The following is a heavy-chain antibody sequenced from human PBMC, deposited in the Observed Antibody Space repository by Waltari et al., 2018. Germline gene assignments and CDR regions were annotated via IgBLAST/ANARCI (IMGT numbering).Heavy chain of an antibody. CDR3: ARGHYYDSDYYYMDV. Sequence: QVQLQESGPGLVKPSQTLSLLCPVSGGSFRGYYWSWIRQPPGKGLEWIGEINHSGSTNYNPSLKSRVTISVDTSKNQFSLKLSSVTAADTAVYYCARGHYYDSDYYYMDVWGKGTTVTVSS. CDR1: GGSFRGYY. V-gene: IGHV4-34*09. J-gene: IGHJ6*03. CDR2: INHSGST. D-gene: IGHD3-22*01.